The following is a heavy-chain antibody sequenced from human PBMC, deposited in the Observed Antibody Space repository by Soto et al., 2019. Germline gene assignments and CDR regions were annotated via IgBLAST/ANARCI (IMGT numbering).Heavy chain of an antibody. CDR3: AHSCPTSSWTRGSWFAP. J-gene: IGHJ5*02. Sequence: QITLKESGPTLVKPTQTLTLTCTFSRFSLSTSGVGVGWIRQPPGKALEWLALIYWNGDKRYSPSLKSRLTITKDTSKNQVFLTLTNMDPVDTATYYCAHSCPTSSWTRGSWFAPWGQGTLVTVSS. CDR1: RFSLSTSGVG. D-gene: IGHD6-13*01. CDR2: IYWNGDK. V-gene: IGHV2-5*01.